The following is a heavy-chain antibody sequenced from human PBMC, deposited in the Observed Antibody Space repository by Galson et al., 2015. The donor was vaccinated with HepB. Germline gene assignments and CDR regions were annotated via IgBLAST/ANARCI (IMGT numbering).Heavy chain of an antibody. CDR1: GFSFHDYV. CDR3: AKGLRGYCSGGSCYDDLRSYSNMDV. J-gene: IGHJ6*03. Sequence: SLRLSCAASGFSFHDYVMHWVRQAPEKGLEWVSGINRNSGRIAYADSVKGRFTISRDNAKNCLYLQMNSLGPEDTALYYCAKGLRGYCSGGSCYDDLRSYSNMDVWGKGTTVTVSS. D-gene: IGHD2-15*01. CDR2: INRNSGRI. V-gene: IGHV3-9*01.